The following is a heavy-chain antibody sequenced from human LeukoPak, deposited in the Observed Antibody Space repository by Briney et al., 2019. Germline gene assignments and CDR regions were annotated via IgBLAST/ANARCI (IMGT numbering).Heavy chain of an antibody. CDR3: AKSIESSSSHYYYYYMDV. Sequence: GGSLRLSCTVSGFTLSSYGMHWLRQAPGKGLEWVTFIRYDGTSKYYVDSVKGRFTISRDNSKNTLYLQMNSLRADDTAVYFCAKSIESSSSHYYYYYMDVWGKGTTVTVSS. CDR2: IRYDGTSK. V-gene: IGHV3-30*02. D-gene: IGHD6-6*01. J-gene: IGHJ6*03. CDR1: GFTLSSYG.